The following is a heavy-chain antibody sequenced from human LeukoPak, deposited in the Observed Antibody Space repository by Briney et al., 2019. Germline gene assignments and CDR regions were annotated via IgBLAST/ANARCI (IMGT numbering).Heavy chain of an antibody. Sequence: PGGSLRLSCAASGFTFSSYAMHWVRQAPGKGLEWVAVISYDGSNKYYADSVKGRFTISRDNSKNTLYLQMNSLRAEDTAVYYCAKDLPSIAVAAGGPDYWGQGTLVTVSS. J-gene: IGHJ4*02. V-gene: IGHV3-30*04. D-gene: IGHD6-19*01. CDR2: ISYDGSNK. CDR1: GFTFSSYA. CDR3: AKDLPSIAVAAGGPDY.